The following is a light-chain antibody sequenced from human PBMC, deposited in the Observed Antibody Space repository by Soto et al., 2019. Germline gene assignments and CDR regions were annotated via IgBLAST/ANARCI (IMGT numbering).Light chain of an antibody. J-gene: IGKJ1*01. Sequence: EIVMTQSPATLSVSPGERATLSCRASQSVSSNLAWYQQKPGQAPRLLMYGASTRSTGIPDRFSGSGSGTEFTLTISSLLSEDFAVYYCQQHNNWPPWTFGQQTNVHIK. CDR2: GAS. CDR1: QSVSSN. CDR3: QQHNNWPPWT. V-gene: IGKV3-15*01.